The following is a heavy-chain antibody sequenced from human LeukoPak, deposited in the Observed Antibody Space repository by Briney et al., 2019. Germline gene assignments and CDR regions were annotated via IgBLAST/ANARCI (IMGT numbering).Heavy chain of an antibody. Sequence: GASVKVSCKASGYTFTSYAMHWVRQAPGQRLEWMGWFNSDTGNTEYSQKFQGRVIITRDTSASTAYMELSSLRPEDTAVFFCVRGGPNRSGWTLDYWGQGTLVTVSS. CDR2: FNSDTGNT. CDR3: VRGGPNRSGWTLDY. J-gene: IGHJ4*02. V-gene: IGHV1-3*01. D-gene: IGHD6-19*01. CDR1: GYTFTSYA.